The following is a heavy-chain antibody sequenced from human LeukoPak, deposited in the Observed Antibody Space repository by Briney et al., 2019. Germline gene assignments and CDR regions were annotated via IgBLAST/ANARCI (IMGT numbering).Heavy chain of an antibody. CDR3: ATRGQMVVGYYYYYMDV. D-gene: IGHD2-8*01. CDR2: FDPEDGET. CDR1: GYTLTELS. V-gene: IGHV1-24*01. Sequence: ASVKVSCKVSGYTLTELSMHWVRQAPGKGLEWMGGFDPEDGETIYAQKFQGRVAMTEDTSTDTAYMELSSLRSEDTAVYYCATRGQMVVGYYYYYMDVWGKGTTVTVSS. J-gene: IGHJ6*03.